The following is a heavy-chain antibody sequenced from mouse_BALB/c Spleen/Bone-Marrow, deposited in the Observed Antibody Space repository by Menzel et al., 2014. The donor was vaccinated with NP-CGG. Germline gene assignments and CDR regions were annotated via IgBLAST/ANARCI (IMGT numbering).Heavy chain of an antibody. Sequence: VQLQQSGAEQMQPGASVKISCEATGYTFSNYWIEWVKQRPGHGLEWIGEILPGNTNANYNEKFKGRATFTADTSSNTAYMQLSSLTSEDSAVYYCARGWYSMDDWGQGTSVTVSS. V-gene: IGHV1-9*01. CDR2: ILPGNTNA. CDR3: ARGWYSMDD. J-gene: IGHJ4*01. CDR1: GYTFSNYW.